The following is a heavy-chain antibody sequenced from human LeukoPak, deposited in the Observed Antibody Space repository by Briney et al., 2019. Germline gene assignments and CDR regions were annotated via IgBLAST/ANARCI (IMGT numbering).Heavy chain of an antibody. CDR1: GGSISSSSYY. CDR3: ARQVGDYVGY. J-gene: IGHJ4*02. Sequence: PSETLSLTCTVSGGSISSSSYYWGWIRQPPGKGLEWIGSIYYSGSTYYNPSLKSRVTISVDTSKNQFSLKLSSVTAADTAVYYCARQVGDYVGYWGQGTLVTVSS. CDR2: IYYSGST. V-gene: IGHV4-39*01. D-gene: IGHD4-17*01.